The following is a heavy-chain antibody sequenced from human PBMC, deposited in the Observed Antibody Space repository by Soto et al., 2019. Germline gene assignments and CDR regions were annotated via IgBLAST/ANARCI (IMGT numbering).Heavy chain of an antibody. CDR1: GYSISSGYY. J-gene: IGHJ6*02. CDR2: IYHSGST. D-gene: IGHD7-27*01. Sequence: SETLSLTCAVSGYSISSGYYWGWIRQPPGKGLEWIGSIYHSGSTYYNPSLKSRVTISVDTSKNQFSLKLSSVTAADTAVYYCASDPWGYYYGMDVWGQGTTVTVSS. CDR3: ASDPWGYYYGMDV. V-gene: IGHV4-38-2*01.